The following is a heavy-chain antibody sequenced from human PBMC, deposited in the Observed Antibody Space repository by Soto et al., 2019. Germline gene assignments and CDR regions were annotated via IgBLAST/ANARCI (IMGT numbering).Heavy chain of an antibody. D-gene: IGHD2-15*01. CDR1: GGSFSGYY. J-gene: IGHJ4*02. V-gene: IGHV4-34*01. CDR3: AGRYCTGGSCYRP. CDR2: INHDGIT. Sequence: SETLSLTCAISGGSFSGYYWIWIRQPPGKGLEWIGEINHDGITNYNPSLKSRVTISLDTSKNQFSLKLTSVTAADTAVYYCAGRYCTGGSCYRPWGQGTLGTVSS.